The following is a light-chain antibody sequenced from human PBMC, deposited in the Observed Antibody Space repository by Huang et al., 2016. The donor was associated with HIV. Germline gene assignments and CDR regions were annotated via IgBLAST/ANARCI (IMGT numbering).Light chain of an antibody. V-gene: IGKV1-17*03. CDR1: QDIFDY. Sequence: DIQRTQSPSVRSASVGDRVTITCRANQDIFDYLAWFQQKPGKVPNRLIYGVSSLQSGVPSRFSGSGSGTEFTLTISSLQPEDVATYYCLQHKAFHLPTFGQGTQVEV. CDR3: LQHKAFHLPT. CDR2: GVS. J-gene: IGKJ1*01.